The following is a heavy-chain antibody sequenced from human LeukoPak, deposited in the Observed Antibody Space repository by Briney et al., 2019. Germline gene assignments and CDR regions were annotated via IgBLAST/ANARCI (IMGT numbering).Heavy chain of an antibody. Sequence: PGGSLRLSCAASGFTFSSYTMNWVRQAPGKGLEWVSSISSSSSYIYYADSVKGRFTISRDNAKNSLYLQMNSLRAEDTAVYYCARDKVGATVSFDYWGQGTLVTVSS. V-gene: IGHV3-21*01. CDR2: ISSSSSYI. J-gene: IGHJ4*02. D-gene: IGHD1-26*01. CDR1: GFTFSSYT. CDR3: ARDKVGATVSFDY.